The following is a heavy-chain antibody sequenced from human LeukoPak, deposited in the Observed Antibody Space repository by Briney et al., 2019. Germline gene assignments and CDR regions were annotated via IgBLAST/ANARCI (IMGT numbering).Heavy chain of an antibody. CDR1: GGSISSFY. V-gene: IGHV4-4*07. CDR3: ARDVVAAAGTWDY. CDR2: IYTSGST. J-gene: IGHJ4*02. Sequence: SQTLSLTCTVAGGSISSFYWSWIRQPAGKGLEWIGRIYTSGSTNYNPSLKSRVTMSVDTSKNQFSLKLSSVNAADTAVYYCARDVVAAAGTWDYWGQGTLVTVSS. D-gene: IGHD6-13*01.